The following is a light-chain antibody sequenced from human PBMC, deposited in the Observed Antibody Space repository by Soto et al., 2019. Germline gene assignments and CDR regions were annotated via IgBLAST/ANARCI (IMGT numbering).Light chain of an antibody. CDR3: CSFAGSYTSYV. CDR2: DVS. Sequence: QSALTQPRSVSGSPGQSVTISCTGTSNYVSWYQQDPGKAPKLIIYDVSKRPLGVPDRFSGSKSGNTASLTISGLQAEDEADYFCCSFAGSYTSYVFGTGTKV. V-gene: IGLV2-11*01. J-gene: IGLJ1*01. CDR1: SNY.